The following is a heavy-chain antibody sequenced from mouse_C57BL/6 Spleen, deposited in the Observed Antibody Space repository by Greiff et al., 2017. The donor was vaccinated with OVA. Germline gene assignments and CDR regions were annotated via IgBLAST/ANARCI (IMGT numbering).Heavy chain of an antibody. Sequence: VKLVESGPGLVAPSQSLSITCTVSGFSFTSYGVSWVRQPPGKGLEWLGVIWGDGSTNNHSALISRLTISKYNSKSQVCLKLNSLQTDDTATYYCAKPDYEYDGGLAYGGQGTRVTVSA. D-gene: IGHD2-4*01. CDR1: GFSFTSYG. V-gene: IGHV2-3*01. CDR2: IWGDGST. CDR3: AKPDYEYDGGLAY. J-gene: IGHJ3*01.